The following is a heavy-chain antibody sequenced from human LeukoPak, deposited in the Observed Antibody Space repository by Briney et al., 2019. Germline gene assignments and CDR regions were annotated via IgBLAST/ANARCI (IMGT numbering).Heavy chain of an antibody. CDR3: ARDCIAVAGFDY. J-gene: IGHJ4*02. D-gene: IGHD6-19*01. Sequence: GASVKVSCKVSGYTLTELSMHWVRQAPGQGLEWMGWINPNSGGTNYAQKFQGRVTMTRDTSISTAYMELSRLRSDDTAVYYCARDCIAVAGFDYWGQGTLVTVSS. V-gene: IGHV1-2*02. CDR1: GYTLTELS. CDR2: INPNSGGT.